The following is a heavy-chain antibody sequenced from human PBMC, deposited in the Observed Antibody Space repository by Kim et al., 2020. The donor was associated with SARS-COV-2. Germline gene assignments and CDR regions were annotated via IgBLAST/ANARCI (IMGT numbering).Heavy chain of an antibody. V-gene: IGHV4-31*02. D-gene: IGHD3-3*01. Sequence: LKSRVTISVDTSKNQFSLKLSSVTAADTAVYYCARDPQVNLEWLSNGMDVWGQGTTVTVSS. J-gene: IGHJ6*02. CDR3: ARDPQVNLEWLSNGMDV.